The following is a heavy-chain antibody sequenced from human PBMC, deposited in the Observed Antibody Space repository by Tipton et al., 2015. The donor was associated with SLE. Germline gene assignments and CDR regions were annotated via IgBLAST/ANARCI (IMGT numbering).Heavy chain of an antibody. CDR2: IYSSGRT. J-gene: IGHJ2*01. CDR3: AREGHSGNYYNYWYFDL. D-gene: IGHD5-12*01. Sequence: TLSLTCTVSGGTISNYYWSWIRQPPGKGLEWIGYIYSSGRTNYNSSLRSRVTMSVDTSKDQFSLKVNSVTAADTAVYYCAREGHSGNYYNYWYFDLWGRGTLVTVSS. CDR1: GGTISNYY. V-gene: IGHV4-4*08.